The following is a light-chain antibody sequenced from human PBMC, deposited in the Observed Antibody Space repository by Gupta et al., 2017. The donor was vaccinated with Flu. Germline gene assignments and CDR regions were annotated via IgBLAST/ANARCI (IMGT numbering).Light chain of an antibody. CDR3: QQYYSTPPT. CDR2: WAS. J-gene: IGKJ4*01. Sequence: DIVMTQSPDSLAVSLGERGTINCKSSQSVLYSSNNKNYLAWYQQKPGQPPKLLIYWASTRESGVPDRFSGSGSGTEFTLTISSLQAEDVAVYYCQQYYSTPPTFGGGTKVEIK. CDR1: QSVLYSSNNKNY. V-gene: IGKV4-1*01.